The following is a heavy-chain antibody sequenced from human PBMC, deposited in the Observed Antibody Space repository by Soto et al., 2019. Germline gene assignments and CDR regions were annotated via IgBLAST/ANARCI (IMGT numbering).Heavy chain of an antibody. V-gene: IGHV2-5*01. CDR3: ALQPYYYDSSAYGIFEY. Sequence: SGPTLVNPTQTLTLTCTFSGFSLSTSGVGVGWIRQPPGKALEWLALIYWNDDKRYSPSLKSRLTITKDTSKNQVVLTMTNMDHVDTATYYCALQPYYYDSSAYGIFEYWGQGTLVNVS. D-gene: IGHD3-22*01. J-gene: IGHJ4*02. CDR2: IYWNDDK. CDR1: GFSLSTSGVG.